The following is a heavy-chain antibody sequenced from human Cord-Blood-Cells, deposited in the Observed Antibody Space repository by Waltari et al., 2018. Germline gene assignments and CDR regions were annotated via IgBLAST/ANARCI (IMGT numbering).Heavy chain of an antibody. Sequence: EVQLVASGGGLVKPGGALRPAVAASGFTFSSHGTHWVRQAPGKGLEWVSSISSSSSYIYDADSVKGRFTISRDNAKNSLYLQMNSLRAEDTAVYYCARDTTGWFDPWGQGTLVTVSS. V-gene: IGHV3-21*01. CDR1: GFTFSSHG. CDR2: ISSSSSYI. CDR3: ARDTTGWFDP. D-gene: IGHD4-17*01. J-gene: IGHJ5*02.